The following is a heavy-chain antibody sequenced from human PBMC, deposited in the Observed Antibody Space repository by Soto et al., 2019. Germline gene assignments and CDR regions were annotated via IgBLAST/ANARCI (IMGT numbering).Heavy chain of an antibody. D-gene: IGHD1-1*01. CDR2: ISGSGGSI. Sequence: EVQLLESGGGLVQPGGSLRLSCAASGFTFSTYAMNRVRQAPGNGLEWVSAISGSGGSIHYADSVKGRFTISRDNSKNTLYLQMNSLRDEDTAVYHCVKGYWKGDVWGQGPTVPVSS. J-gene: IGHJ6*02. CDR1: GFTFSTYA. CDR3: VKGYWKGDV. V-gene: IGHV3-23*01.